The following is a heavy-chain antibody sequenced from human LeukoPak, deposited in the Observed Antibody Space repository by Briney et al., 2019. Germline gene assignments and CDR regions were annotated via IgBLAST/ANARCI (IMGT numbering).Heavy chain of an antibody. J-gene: IGHJ5*02. CDR2: TYYSGGT. D-gene: IGHD2-2*01. Sequence: SETLSLTCTVSGGSISNYYWSWIRQPPGKGLEWIGYTYYSGGTNYNPSLKSRVTISLDTSKNQFSLKLSSVTAADTAVYYCARFCSSTSCYGFDPWGQGTLVTVSS. CDR3: ARFCSSTSCYGFDP. V-gene: IGHV4-59*01. CDR1: GGSISNYY.